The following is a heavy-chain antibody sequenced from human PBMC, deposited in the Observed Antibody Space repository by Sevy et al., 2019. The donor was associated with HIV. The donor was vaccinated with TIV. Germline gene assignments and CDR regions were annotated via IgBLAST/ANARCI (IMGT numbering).Heavy chain of an antibody. CDR2: IWYDGNHN. CDR3: VRGQDYFGSDSSNLDS. CDR1: GFTFSSYG. D-gene: IGHD3-10*01. V-gene: IGHV3-33*01. J-gene: IGHJ4*02. Sequence: GGSLRLSCAASGFTFSSYGMHWVRQAPGKGLEWVALIWYDGNHNYYADSVKDRFTISRDNANHRLYLEVSSLRAEDTAVYYSVRGQDYFGSDSSNLDSWGQGTLVTVSS.